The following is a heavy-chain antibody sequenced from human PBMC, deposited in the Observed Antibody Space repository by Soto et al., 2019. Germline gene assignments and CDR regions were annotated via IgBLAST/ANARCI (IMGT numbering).Heavy chain of an antibody. CDR2: INSDGSST. Sequence: GGSLRLSCAASGFTFSSYWMHWVRQAPGKGLVWVSRINSDGSSTSYADSVKGRFTISRDNAKNTLYLQMNSLRAEDTAVYYCARDGYSYVKEVYYYGMDVWGQGTTVTVSS. D-gene: IGHD5-18*01. CDR3: ARDGYSYVKEVYYYGMDV. V-gene: IGHV3-74*01. J-gene: IGHJ6*02. CDR1: GFTFSSYW.